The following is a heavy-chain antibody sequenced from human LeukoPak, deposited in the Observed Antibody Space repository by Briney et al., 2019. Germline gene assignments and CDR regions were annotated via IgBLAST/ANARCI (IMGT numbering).Heavy chain of an antibody. CDR2: ISSDGTDR. Sequence: GGSLRLSCVASGFTFKNSWMHWVRQVPGKGLVRISRISSDGTDRKYADSVEGRFAISRDNAKNTLYLQMNNPKTEDTGIYYCARDQTQRGPTTVDFWGQGTLVTVSS. D-gene: IGHD1-14*01. J-gene: IGHJ4*02. CDR3: ARDQTQRGPTTVDF. V-gene: IGHV3-74*01. CDR1: GFTFKNSW.